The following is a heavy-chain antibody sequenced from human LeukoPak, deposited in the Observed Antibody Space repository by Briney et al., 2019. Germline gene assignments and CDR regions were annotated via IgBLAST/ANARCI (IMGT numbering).Heavy chain of an antibody. CDR1: GGSISSGDYY. J-gene: IGHJ2*01. CDR3: ARDSPERDLTYYYDSSGYQAWYFDL. Sequence: SGTLSLTCTVSGGSISSGDYYWSWIRQPPGKGLEWIGYIYYSGSTYYNPSLKSRVTISVDTSKNQFSLKLSSVTAADTAVYYCARDSPERDLTYYYDSSGYQAWYFDLWGRGTLVTVSS. V-gene: IGHV4-30-4*08. CDR2: IYYSGST. D-gene: IGHD3-22*01.